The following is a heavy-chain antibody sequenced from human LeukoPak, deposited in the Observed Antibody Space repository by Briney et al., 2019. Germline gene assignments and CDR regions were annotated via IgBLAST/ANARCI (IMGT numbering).Heavy chain of an antibody. CDR2: ISYDGSNK. CDR3: ARPDVEMATIHPFDY. CDR1: GFTFSSYA. V-gene: IGHV3-30*04. Sequence: PGGSLRLSCAASGFTFSSYATHWVRQAPGKGLEWVAVISYDGSNKYYADSVKGRFTISRDNSKNTLYLQMNSLRAEDTAVYYCARPDVEMATIHPFDYWGQGTLVTVSS. J-gene: IGHJ4*02. D-gene: IGHD5-24*01.